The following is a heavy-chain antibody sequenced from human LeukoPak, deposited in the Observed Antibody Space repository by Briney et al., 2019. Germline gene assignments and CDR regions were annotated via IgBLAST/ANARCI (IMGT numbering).Heavy chain of an antibody. Sequence: SVKVSCKASGGTFSSYAISWVRQAPGQGLEWMGRIIPIFGTANYAQKFQGRVTITTDESTSTAYMELSSLRSEDTAVYHCARDRNLSPSSGYDYWGQGTLVTVSS. D-gene: IGHD3-22*01. CDR2: IIPIFGTA. J-gene: IGHJ4*02. V-gene: IGHV1-69*05. CDR3: ARDRNLSPSSGYDY. CDR1: GGTFSSYA.